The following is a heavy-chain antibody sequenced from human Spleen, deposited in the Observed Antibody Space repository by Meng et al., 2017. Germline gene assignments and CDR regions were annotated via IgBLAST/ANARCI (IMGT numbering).Heavy chain of an antibody. CDR3: ARGDGYIIDY. CDR2: TYYRSKWFN. J-gene: IGHJ4*02. Sequence: VQLHQSGPGLVEPSQTLSLTCAISGDSVASISAAWNWIRQSPSRGLEWLGRTYYRSKWFNDYALSVKSRVTVNPDTSKNQFSLQLNSVTPEDTAVYYCARGDGYIIDYWGQGTLVTVSS. CDR1: GDSVASISAA. V-gene: IGHV6-1*01. D-gene: IGHD5-24*01.